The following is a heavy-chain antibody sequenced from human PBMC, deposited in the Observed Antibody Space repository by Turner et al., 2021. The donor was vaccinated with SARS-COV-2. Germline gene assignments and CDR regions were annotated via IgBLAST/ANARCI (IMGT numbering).Heavy chain of an antibody. CDR2: ISYDGSNK. D-gene: IGHD3-16*01. V-gene: IGHV3-30-3*01. Sequence: VQLVESGGGLIQPGGSLRLSCAASGFTVSSNYMNWVRQAPGKGLEWVELISYDGSNKYYADSVKGRFTISRDNSKSTLYLQMNSLRAEDTAVYYCARDGGGMLRTWGQGTLVTVSS. J-gene: IGHJ4*02. CDR3: ARDGGGMLRT. CDR1: GFTVSSNY.